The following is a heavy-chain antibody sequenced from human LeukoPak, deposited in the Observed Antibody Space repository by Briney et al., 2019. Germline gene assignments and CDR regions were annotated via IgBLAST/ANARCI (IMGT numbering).Heavy chain of an antibody. CDR2: INPNSGGT. V-gene: IGHV1-2*02. CDR3: ARELRAAVAGIDY. CDR1: GYTFTGYY. D-gene: IGHD6-19*01. Sequence: ASVKVSCKASGYTFTGYYMHWVRQAPGQGLEWMGWINPNSGGTNYAQKFQGRVTMTRDTSISTAYMELSRLRSDDTAVYYCARELRAAVAGIDYWGQGTLATVSS. J-gene: IGHJ4*02.